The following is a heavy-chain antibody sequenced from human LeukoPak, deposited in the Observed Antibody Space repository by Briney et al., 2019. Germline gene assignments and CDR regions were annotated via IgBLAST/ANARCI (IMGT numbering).Heavy chain of an antibody. CDR2: INSDGSST. CDR3: AKDRDDYVWGSYLGAFDI. J-gene: IGHJ3*02. CDR1: GFTFSSYW. V-gene: IGHV3-74*01. Sequence: PGGSLRLSCAASGFTFSSYWMHWVRQAPGKGLVWVSRINSDGSSTSYADSVKGRFTISRDNSKNTLYLQMNSLRAEDTAVFYCAKDRDDYVWGSYLGAFDIWGQGTMVTVSS. D-gene: IGHD3-16*01.